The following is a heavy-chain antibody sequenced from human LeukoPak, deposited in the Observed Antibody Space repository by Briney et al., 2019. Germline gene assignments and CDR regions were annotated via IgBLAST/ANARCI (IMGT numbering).Heavy chain of an antibody. CDR1: GGSISTYY. V-gene: IGHV4-59*01. D-gene: IGHD1-26*01. CDR2: IYYSGST. Sequence: PSETLSLTCTVSGGSISTYYWTWIRQSPGKGLDWIGYIYYSGSTNYNPSLKSRVTISLDTSKNQFSLKLTSLTAADTAVYYCATDGNFDLWGRGTLVTVSS. CDR3: ATDGNFDL. J-gene: IGHJ2*01.